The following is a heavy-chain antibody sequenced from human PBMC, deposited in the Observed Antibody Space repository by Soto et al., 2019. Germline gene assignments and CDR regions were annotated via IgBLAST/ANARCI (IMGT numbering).Heavy chain of an antibody. V-gene: IGHV4-39*07. D-gene: IGHD2-2*01. CDR3: AGRYQLLINGAYFDY. CDR2: INHSGST. Sequence: PSETLSLTCTVSGGSISSSSYYWGWIRQPPGKGLEWIGEINHSGSTNYNPSLKSRVTISVDTSKNQFSLKLSSVTAADTAVYYCAGRYQLLINGAYFDYWGQGTLVTVSS. CDR1: GGSISSSSYY. J-gene: IGHJ4*02.